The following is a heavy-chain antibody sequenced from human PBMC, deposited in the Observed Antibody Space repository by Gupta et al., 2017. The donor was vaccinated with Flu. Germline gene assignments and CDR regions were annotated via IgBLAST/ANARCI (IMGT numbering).Heavy chain of an antibody. J-gene: IGHJ5*02. Sequence: VQWVRQARGQRLEWIGWIVVGSGDTNYAQKFQERITLSRDMSTGTAHMELRSLKSEDTAVYYCAAALVGCSGKNCYPPWGQGTLVTVSS. CDR2: IVVGSGDT. CDR3: AAALVGCSGKNCYPP. V-gene: IGHV1-58*01. D-gene: IGHD2-15*01.